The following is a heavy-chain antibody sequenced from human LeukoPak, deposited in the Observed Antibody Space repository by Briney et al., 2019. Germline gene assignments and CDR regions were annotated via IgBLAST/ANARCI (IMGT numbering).Heavy chain of an antibody. CDR2: IKHDGNWK. CDR3: AREGHSRGSLGDY. Sequence: GGSLRLSCAASGSTFGNYYMSWVRQAPGKGLEWVANIKHDGNWKFYADSVKGRFTVSRDNAEKLVYLHMSSLRAEDTAMYYCAREGHSRGSLGDYGGKGILVTVSS. V-gene: IGHV3-7*03. D-gene: IGHD6-19*01. CDR1: GSTFGNYY. J-gene: IGHJ4*02.